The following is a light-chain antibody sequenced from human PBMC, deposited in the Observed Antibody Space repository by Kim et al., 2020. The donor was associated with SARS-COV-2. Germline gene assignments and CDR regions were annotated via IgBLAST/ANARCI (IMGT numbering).Light chain of an antibody. CDR3: KSRDSSGKVV. CDR2: GKN. Sequence: SSELTQDPAVSVALGQTVRITCQGDSLRSYYASWYQQKPGQAPVLVIYGKNNRPSGIPDRFSGSSSGNTASLTITGAQAEDEADYYCKSRDSSGKVVFGVGTQLTVL. J-gene: IGLJ2*01. V-gene: IGLV3-19*01. CDR1: SLRSYY.